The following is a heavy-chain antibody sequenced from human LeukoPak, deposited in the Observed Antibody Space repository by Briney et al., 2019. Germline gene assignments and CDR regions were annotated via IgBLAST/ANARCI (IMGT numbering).Heavy chain of an antibody. J-gene: IGHJ4*02. CDR1: GFTFNDYY. CDR2: INSDGSST. CDR3: ARDTAMAEMPDY. Sequence: GGSLRLSCAASGFTFNDYYMSWIRQAPGKGLVWVSRINSDGSSTSYADSVKGRFTISRDNAKNTLYLQMNSLRAEDTAVYYCARDTAMAEMPDYWGQGTLVTVSS. D-gene: IGHD5-18*01. V-gene: IGHV3-74*01.